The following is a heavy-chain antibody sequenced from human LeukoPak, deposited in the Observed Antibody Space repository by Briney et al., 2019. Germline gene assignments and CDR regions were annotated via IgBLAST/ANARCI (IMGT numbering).Heavy chain of an antibody. J-gene: IGHJ4*02. CDR2: ITSDGNNK. D-gene: IGHD2/OR15-2a*01. CDR3: AKDKIFRYLDY. CDR1: GLTFSNHG. V-gene: IGHV3-30*18. Sequence: GGFLRLSCAASGLTFSNHGMHWVRQAPGKGLEWVAMITSDGNNKYYADSVKDRFTISRDDSKNTLYLQMNSLRDEDTAVYYCAKDKIFRYLDYWGQGALVTVTS.